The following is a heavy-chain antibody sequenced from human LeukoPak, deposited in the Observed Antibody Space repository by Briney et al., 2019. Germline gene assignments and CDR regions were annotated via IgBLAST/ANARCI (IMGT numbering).Heavy chain of an antibody. CDR1: GFTFGSYA. CDR3: AKDWITMIVVVNTIAFDI. Sequence: GGSLRLSCAASGFTFGSYAMSWVRQAPGKGLEWVSAISGSGGSTYYADSVKGRFTISRDNSKNTLYLQMNSLRAEDTAVYYCAKDWITMIVVVNTIAFDIWGQGTMVTVSS. CDR2: ISGSGGST. V-gene: IGHV3-23*01. D-gene: IGHD3-22*01. J-gene: IGHJ3*02.